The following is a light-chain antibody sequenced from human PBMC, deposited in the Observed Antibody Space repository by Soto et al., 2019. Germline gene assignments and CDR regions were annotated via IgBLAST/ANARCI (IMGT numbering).Light chain of an antibody. J-gene: IGKJ1*01. V-gene: IGKV1-39*01. CDR2: AAS. Sequence: DIQMTQSPSSLSASVGDRVTITCRASQSISSYLNWYQQKPGKAPKLLIYAASSLQSGVPSRFSGSGSWTDFTLTICCLQFEDFVMYYCQQSYSTPRPFGQGTKVDIK. CDR1: QSISSY. CDR3: QQSYSTPRP.